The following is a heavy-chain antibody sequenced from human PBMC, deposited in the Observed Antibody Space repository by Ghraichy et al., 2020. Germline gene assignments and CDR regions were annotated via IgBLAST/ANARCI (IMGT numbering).Heavy chain of an antibody. CDR3: AREGNRFDY. CDR1: GFTFSDHS. D-gene: IGHD1-14*01. CDR2: ISSDSAHI. V-gene: IGHV3-21*01. J-gene: IGHJ4*02. Sequence: LSLTCAGSGFTFSDHSMNWIRQAPGKGLEWVASISSDSAHIYYADSARGRFTISRDNAENSVYLHLSSLKVEDTAVYYCAREGNRFDYWGQGTLVTVSS.